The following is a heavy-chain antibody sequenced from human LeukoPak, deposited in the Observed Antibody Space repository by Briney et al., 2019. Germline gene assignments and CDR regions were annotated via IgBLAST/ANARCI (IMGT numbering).Heavy chain of an antibody. J-gene: IGHJ6*02. CDR2: IHSDGSTT. CDR1: GFTFSNYW. Sequence: GGSLRLSCAASGFTFSNYWMHWVRQVPGKGLVWVSRIHSDGSTTDYADSVKGRFTITRDSAKNTLYLEMNSLRVEDTAVYYCTRDANHYGGMDVWGQGTTVTVSS. V-gene: IGHV3-74*01. CDR3: TRDANHYGGMDV.